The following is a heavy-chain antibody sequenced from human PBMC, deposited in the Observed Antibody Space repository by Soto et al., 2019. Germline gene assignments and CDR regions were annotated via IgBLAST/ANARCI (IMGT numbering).Heavy chain of an antibody. CDR1: GGTFSSYA. Sequence: ASVKVSCKTSGGTFSSYAISWVRQAPGQGLEWMGWISAYNGNTNYAQKLQGRVTMTTDTSTSTAYMELRSLRSDDTAVYYCARDEAVALDYWGQGTLVTVSS. D-gene: IGHD6-19*01. CDR2: ISAYNGNT. V-gene: IGHV1-18*01. CDR3: ARDEAVALDY. J-gene: IGHJ4*02.